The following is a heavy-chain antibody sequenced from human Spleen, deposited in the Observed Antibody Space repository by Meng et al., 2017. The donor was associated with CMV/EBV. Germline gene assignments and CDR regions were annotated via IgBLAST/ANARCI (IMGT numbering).Heavy chain of an antibody. CDR1: GYTFTAYY. J-gene: IGHJ4*02. V-gene: IGHV1-2*02. CDR3: ARGRGGSSSALLGY. Sequence: ASVKVSCKTSGYTFTAYYMHWVRQAPGQGLEWMGWINPNSGGTKYGQNFQGRVTMTRGTSISTVHMELSRLRADDTAVYYCARGRGGSSSALLGYWGQGTLVTVS. D-gene: IGHD6-6*01. CDR2: INPNSGGT.